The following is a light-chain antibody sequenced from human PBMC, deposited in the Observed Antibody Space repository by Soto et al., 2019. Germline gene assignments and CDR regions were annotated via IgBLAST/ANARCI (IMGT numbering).Light chain of an antibody. J-gene: IGLJ1*01. CDR3: GTWDSDSYV. CDR1: SSNIGNND. Sequence: QSVLTQSPSVSAAPGQKVTISCSGGSSNIGNNDVSWYHQLPGTAPKVLIYDNNKRASGIPDRFSGSKSGTSATLGITGLQTGDEGDYYCGTWDSDSYVFGTGTKVTVL. CDR2: DNN. V-gene: IGLV1-51*01.